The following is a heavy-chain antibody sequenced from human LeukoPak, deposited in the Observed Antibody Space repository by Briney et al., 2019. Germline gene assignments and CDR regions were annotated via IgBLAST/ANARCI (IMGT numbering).Heavy chain of an antibody. CDR2: ISGSGGST. Sequence: GGSLRLSCTASGFTFSSYAMSWVRQAPGKGLEWVSAISGSGGSTYYADSVKGRFTISRDNSKNTLYLQMNSLRAEDTAVYYCAKGDCSGGSCYNFDYWGQGTLVTVSS. CDR3: AKGDCSGGSCYNFDY. D-gene: IGHD2-15*01. J-gene: IGHJ4*02. V-gene: IGHV3-23*01. CDR1: GFTFSSYA.